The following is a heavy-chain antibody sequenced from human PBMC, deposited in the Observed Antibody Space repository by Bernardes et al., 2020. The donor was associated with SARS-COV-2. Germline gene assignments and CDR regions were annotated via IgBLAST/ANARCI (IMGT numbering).Heavy chain of an antibody. Sequence: GWFLSHSWSATGFTISNYAMHWVCQAPGKGLEYVSLISSDGGTTYYADSVKGRFTISRDNSKNTLYLQMNSLRTDDTAVYYGVRDWGGGSYWGQGTLVTVSS. V-gene: IGHV3-64D*06. CDR2: ISSDGGTT. CDR3: VRDWGGGSY. D-gene: IGHD3-10*01. J-gene: IGHJ4*02. CDR1: GFTISNYA.